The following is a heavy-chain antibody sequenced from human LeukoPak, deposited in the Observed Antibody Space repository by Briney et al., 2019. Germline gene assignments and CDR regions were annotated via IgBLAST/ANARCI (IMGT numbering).Heavy chain of an antibody. CDR3: ARQGFDAGVFDI. CDR2: IFPGDSDT. CDR1: GNSFTNYW. D-gene: IGHD1-14*01. Sequence: GESLKISCKGSGNSFTNYWIGWVRQMPGKGLEWMGIIFPGDSDTTYSPSFQGQVTISADKSISTAYLQSSSLKASDTAMYYCARQGFDAGVFDIWGQGTMVTVSS. J-gene: IGHJ3*02. V-gene: IGHV5-51*01.